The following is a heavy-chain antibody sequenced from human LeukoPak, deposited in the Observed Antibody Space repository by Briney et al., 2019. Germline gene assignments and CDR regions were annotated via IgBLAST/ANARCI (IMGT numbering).Heavy chain of an antibody. CDR3: ARVGTIFGVVIPYYYYYYMDV. CDR1: GDSISGFY. V-gene: IGHV4-59*08. J-gene: IGHJ6*03. D-gene: IGHD3-3*01. CDR2: IYYSGST. Sequence: SETLSLTCTVSGDSISGFYWSWIRQPPGKGLEWIGYIYYSGSTNYNPSLKSRVTISVDTSKGQFSLKLTSVTAADTAVYYCARVGTIFGVVIPYYYYYYMDVWGKGTTVTVSS.